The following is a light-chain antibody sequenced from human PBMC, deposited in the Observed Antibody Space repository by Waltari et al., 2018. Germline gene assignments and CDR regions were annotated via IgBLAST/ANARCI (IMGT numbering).Light chain of an antibody. J-gene: IGKJ4*01. CDR3: QQYDGEVVT. CDR2: DTS. V-gene: IGKV3-20*01. Sequence: EIVLTPSPGTLSLSPGDGDTLSCRASQSVTSIALTWYQQKLGQSPRLLIYDTSTRATGIPDRFSGRGSGTDLTLTISRLEPEDFAVYYCQQYDGEVVTFGGGTKV. CDR1: QSVTSIA.